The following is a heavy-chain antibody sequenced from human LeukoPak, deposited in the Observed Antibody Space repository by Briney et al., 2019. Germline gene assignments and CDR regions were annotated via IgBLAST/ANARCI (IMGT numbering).Heavy chain of an antibody. J-gene: IGHJ4*02. CDR2: IFYSGST. V-gene: IGHV4-39*07. Sequence: SETLSLTCTVSSGSISTSNYYWGWVRQPPGKALEWIGNIFYSGSTYYSPSLKSRVTISLDTSRNQFSLKLNSVTAADTAVYYCARDGNTAVVTAIDYWGQGTLVTVSS. D-gene: IGHD5-18*01. CDR3: ARDGNTAVVTAIDY. CDR1: SGSISTSNYY.